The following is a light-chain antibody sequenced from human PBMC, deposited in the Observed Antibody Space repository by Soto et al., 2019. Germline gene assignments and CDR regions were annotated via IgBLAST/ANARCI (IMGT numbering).Light chain of an antibody. CDR2: EVT. Sequence: QSALTQPASVSGSLGQSITISCTGTSSDVGSYNYVSWFQQHPGKAPKLMIYEVTHRPSGVSSRFSGSRSGNTASLTISGLQTEDEADYYCSSYTTSTTPYVVFGGGTKLTVL. J-gene: IGLJ2*01. CDR1: SSDVGSYNY. V-gene: IGLV2-14*01. CDR3: SSYTTSTTPYVV.